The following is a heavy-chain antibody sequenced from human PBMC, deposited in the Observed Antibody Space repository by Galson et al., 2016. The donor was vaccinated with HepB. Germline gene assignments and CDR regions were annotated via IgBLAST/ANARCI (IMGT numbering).Heavy chain of an antibody. Sequence: SLRLSCAASGFIFTNFGLHWVRQAPGKGLEWVAVIPPDGSKIYYADSVTGRFTISRDNSKSTLFLQMNSLRADDTAMYYCAKVFRQYSYGYSGWYFDLWGRGTLVTVSS. CDR2: IPPDGSKI. J-gene: IGHJ2*01. CDR3: AKVFRQYSYGYSGWYFDL. V-gene: IGHV3-30*18. D-gene: IGHD5-18*01. CDR1: GFIFTNFG.